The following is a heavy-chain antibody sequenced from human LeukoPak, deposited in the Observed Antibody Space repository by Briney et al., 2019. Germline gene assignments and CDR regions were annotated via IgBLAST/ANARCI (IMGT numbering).Heavy chain of an antibody. CDR2: ISSSSSYI. V-gene: IGHV3-21*01. D-gene: IGHD3-10*01. CDR3: ARYGPGIINY. Sequence: GGSLRLSCAASGFTFISYSMNWVRQARGKGLEWVSSISSSSSYIYYADSVKGRFTIPRDNAKNSLYLQMNSLRAEDTAVYYCARYGPGIINYWGQGTLVTVSS. J-gene: IGHJ4*02. CDR1: GFTFISYS.